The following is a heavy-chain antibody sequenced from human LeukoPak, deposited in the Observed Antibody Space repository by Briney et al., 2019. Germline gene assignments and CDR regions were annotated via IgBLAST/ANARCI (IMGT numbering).Heavy chain of an antibody. CDR3: ATLVVSSFYV. CDR2: ICSGGST. J-gene: IGHJ6*02. V-gene: IGHV3-53*04. Sequence: PGGSLRLSCAASGFTVSSNYMSWVRQAPGKGLEWVSVICSGGSTYYADSVKGRFTISRHNSKNTLYLQMTSLGAEDTAVYYCATLVVSSFYVWGQGTTVTVSS. CDR1: GFTVSSNY. D-gene: IGHD2-15*01.